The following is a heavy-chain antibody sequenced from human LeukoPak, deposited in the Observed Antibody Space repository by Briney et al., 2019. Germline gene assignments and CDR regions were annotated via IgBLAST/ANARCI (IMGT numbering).Heavy chain of an antibody. CDR2: IYYSGST. V-gene: IGHV4-59*01. D-gene: IGHD3-10*01. CDR1: GGSISSYY. J-gene: IGHJ3*02. CDR3: AREGPDYYGSGTGAFDI. Sequence: SETLSLTCTVSGGSISSYYWSWIRQPPGKGLEWIGYIYYSGSTNYNPSLKSRVTISVDTSKNQFSLKLSSVTAADTAVYYCAREGPDYYGSGTGAFDIWGQGTMVSVSS.